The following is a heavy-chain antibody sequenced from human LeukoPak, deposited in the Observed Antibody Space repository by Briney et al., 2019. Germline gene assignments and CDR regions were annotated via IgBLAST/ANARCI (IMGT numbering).Heavy chain of an antibody. Sequence: ETLSLTCTVSGGSINTTSYYWGWVRQAPGKGLEWVSVMYSGGDTYYADSVKGRFTFSRDISKNTLYLQMNGLRTEDTAMYYCARDAPQVPAAGVLASWGQGTLVTVSS. V-gene: IGHV3-53*01. CDR1: GGSINTTSYY. CDR3: ARDAPQVPAAGVLAS. CDR2: MYSGGDT. D-gene: IGHD6-13*01. J-gene: IGHJ5*02.